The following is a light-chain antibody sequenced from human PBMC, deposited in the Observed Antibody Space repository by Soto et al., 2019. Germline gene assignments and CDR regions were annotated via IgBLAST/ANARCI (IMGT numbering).Light chain of an antibody. V-gene: IGKV3-15*01. Sequence: EIVMTQSPATLSVSPGERATLSCRASQSVSSNLAWYQQKPGQAPRLLIYDASIRTTGIPARFSGSGSGTEFTLTISSLQSEDFAVYYCQQYHGAFGQGTKVEIK. CDR2: DAS. CDR3: QQYHGA. CDR1: QSVSSN. J-gene: IGKJ1*01.